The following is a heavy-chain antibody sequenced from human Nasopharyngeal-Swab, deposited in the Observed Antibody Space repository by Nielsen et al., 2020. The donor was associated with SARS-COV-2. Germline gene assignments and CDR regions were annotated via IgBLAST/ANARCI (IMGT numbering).Heavy chain of an antibody. J-gene: IGHJ5*02. CDR3: ARGRRVVVPAAIYYWFDP. D-gene: IGHD2-2*01. CDR1: GYTFTSYD. Sequence: ASVKVSCKASGYTFTSYDINWVRQATGQGLEWMGWMNLNSGNTGYAQKFQGRVTMTRNTSISTAYMELSSLRSEDTAVYYCARGRRVVVPAAIYYWFDPWGQGTLVTVSS. CDR2: MNLNSGNT. V-gene: IGHV1-8*01.